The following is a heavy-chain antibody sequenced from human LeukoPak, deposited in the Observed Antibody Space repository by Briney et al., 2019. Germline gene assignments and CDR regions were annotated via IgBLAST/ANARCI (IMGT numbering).Heavy chain of an antibody. J-gene: IGHJ4*02. CDR2: IYHSGST. CDR3: ARLPFNSGYEYFDY. V-gene: IGHV4-4*02. D-gene: IGHD5-12*01. Sequence: SETLSLTCAVSGGSISGSSWWSWVRQPPGKGLEWIGEIYHSGSTNYNPSLKSRVTISVDKSKNQFSLKLSSVTAADTAVYSCARLPFNSGYEYFDYWGQGILVAVSS. CDR1: GGSISGSSW.